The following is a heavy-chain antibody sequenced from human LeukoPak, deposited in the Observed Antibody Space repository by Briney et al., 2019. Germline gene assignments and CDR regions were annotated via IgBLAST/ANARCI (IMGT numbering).Heavy chain of an antibody. D-gene: IGHD5-24*01. CDR1: GFTFSRYA. CDR2: ISRSGATT. J-gene: IGHJ4*02. Sequence: GGSLRLSCAASGFTFSRYAMTWVRQAPGKGLEWVSAISRSGATTYYADSVKGRFTISRDNSKNTLWLLMNTLRAEDTAVYYCAKDHEMATLTDYWGQGTLVSV. V-gene: IGHV3-23*01. CDR3: AKDHEMATLTDY.